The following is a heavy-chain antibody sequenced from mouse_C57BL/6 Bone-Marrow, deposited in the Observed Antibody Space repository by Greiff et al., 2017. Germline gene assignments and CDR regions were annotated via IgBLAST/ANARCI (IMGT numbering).Heavy chain of an antibody. V-gene: IGHV1-55*01. CDR1: GYTFTSYW. D-gene: IGHD2-5*01. J-gene: IGHJ1*03. CDR2: IYPGSGST. Sequence: VKLQQPGAELVKPGASVKMSCKASGYTFTSYWITWVKQRPGQGLEWIGDIYPGSGSTNYNEKFKSKATLTVDTSSSTAYMQLSSLTSEDSAVYYGARPYYSNYWYFDVWGTGTTVTVSS. CDR3: ARPYYSNYWYFDV.